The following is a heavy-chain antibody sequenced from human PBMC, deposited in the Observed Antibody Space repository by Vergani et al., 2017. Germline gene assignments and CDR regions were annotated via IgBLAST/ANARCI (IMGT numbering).Heavy chain of an antibody. CDR3: ARQGEILGLDY. CDR2: IYYSGST. D-gene: IGHD3-10*01. Sequence: QLQLQESGPGLVKPSETLSLTCTVSGGSISSSSYYWGWIRQPPGKGLEWIGSIYYSGSTYYNPSLKSRVTISVDTSKNQFSLKLSSVTAADTAVYYCARQGEILGLDYWGQGTLVTVSS. V-gene: IGHV4-39*01. CDR1: GGSISSSSYY. J-gene: IGHJ4*02.